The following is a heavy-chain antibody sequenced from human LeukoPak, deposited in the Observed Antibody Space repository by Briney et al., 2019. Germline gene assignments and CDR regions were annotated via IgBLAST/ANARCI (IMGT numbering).Heavy chain of an antibody. J-gene: IGHJ4*02. CDR2: IYTSGIT. Sequence: PSETLSLTCTVSGDSISSYYWSWIRQPAGKGLEWIGRIYTSGITNYNPSLKSRVTMSVDTSKNQFSLKLSSVTAADTAVYYCARHLARSHYYDSSGYYQSPFDYWGQGTLVTVSS. V-gene: IGHV4-4*07. CDR3: ARHLARSHYYDSSGYYQSPFDY. CDR1: GDSISSYY. D-gene: IGHD3-22*01.